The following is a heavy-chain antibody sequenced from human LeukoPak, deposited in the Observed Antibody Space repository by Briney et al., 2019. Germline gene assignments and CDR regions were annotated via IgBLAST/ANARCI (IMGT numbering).Heavy chain of an antibody. J-gene: IGHJ4*02. D-gene: IGHD2-15*01. CDR1: GFTFNSYA. CDR2: IQYDEKTK. CDR3: TKDSPAVAH. Sequence: GGSLRLSCTASGFTFNSYAMHRVRQAPGKGLEWVAYIQYDEKTKYYADSVKGRFTVSRDNSRNTLYLQMSGLTPEDTALYYCTKDSPAVAHWGQGILVTVSS. V-gene: IGHV3-30*02.